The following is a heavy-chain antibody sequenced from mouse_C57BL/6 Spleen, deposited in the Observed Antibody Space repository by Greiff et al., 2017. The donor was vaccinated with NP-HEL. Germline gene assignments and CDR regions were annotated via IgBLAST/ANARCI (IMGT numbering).Heavy chain of an antibody. Sequence: QVQLQQSGPELVKPGASVKISCKASGYALSSSWMNWVKQRPGKGLEWIGRIYPGDGDTNYNGKFKGKATLTADKSSSTAYVQLSSLTSEDSAVDFCARKAVVDENAMDYWGQGTSVTVSS. D-gene: IGHD1-1*01. J-gene: IGHJ4*01. CDR1: GYALSSSW. CDR3: ARKAVVDENAMDY. V-gene: IGHV1-82*01. CDR2: IYPGDGDT.